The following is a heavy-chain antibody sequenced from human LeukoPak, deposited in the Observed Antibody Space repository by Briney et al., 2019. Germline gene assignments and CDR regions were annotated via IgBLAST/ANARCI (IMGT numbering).Heavy chain of an antibody. D-gene: IGHD6-13*01. Sequence: SETLSLTCTVSGGSISSYYWSWIRQPAGKGLEWIGRIYTSGSTNYNPSLKRRVTMSVDTSKNQFSLKLSSVTAADTAVYYCARDSQSGQLVLSDSYYYMDVWGKGTTVTISS. CDR1: GGSISSYY. J-gene: IGHJ6*03. CDR3: ARDSQSGQLVLSDSYYYMDV. CDR2: IYTSGST. V-gene: IGHV4-4*07.